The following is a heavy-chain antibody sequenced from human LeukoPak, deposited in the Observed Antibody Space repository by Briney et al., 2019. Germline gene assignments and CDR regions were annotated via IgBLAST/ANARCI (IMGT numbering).Heavy chain of an antibody. CDR2: IGAAGDT. V-gene: IGHV3-13*04. CDR1: GFTFSSYD. CDR3: ARGARGMDV. J-gene: IGHJ6*02. Sequence: GGSLRLSCAASGFTFSSYDMHWVRRATGKGLEWVSTIGAAGDTYYPGSVKGRFTISRENAKNSLYLQMNSLRAGDTAVYYCARGARGMDVWGQGTTVSVSS.